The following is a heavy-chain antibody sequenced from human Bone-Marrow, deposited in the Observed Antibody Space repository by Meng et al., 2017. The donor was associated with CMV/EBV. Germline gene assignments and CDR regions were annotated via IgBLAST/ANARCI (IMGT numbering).Heavy chain of an antibody. Sequence: ASVKVSFKASGYTFTGYYMHWVRQAPGQGLEWMGWINPNSGGTNYAQKFQGRVTMTRDTSISTAYMELRSLRSDDTAVYYCARDGPYSGSYGGIGYFYYGMDVWGQGTTVTVSS. V-gene: IGHV1-2*02. CDR1: GYTFTGYY. CDR3: ARDGPYSGSYGGIGYFYYGMDV. CDR2: INPNSGGT. J-gene: IGHJ6*02. D-gene: IGHD1-26*01.